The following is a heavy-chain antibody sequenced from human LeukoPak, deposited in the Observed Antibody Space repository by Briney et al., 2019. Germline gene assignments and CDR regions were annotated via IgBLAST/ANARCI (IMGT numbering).Heavy chain of an antibody. J-gene: IGHJ3*02. V-gene: IGHV1-69*04. CDR1: GGTSSSYA. CDR2: IIPILGIA. CDR3: ARFAPTTDAFDI. D-gene: IGHD1-7*01. Sequence: SVKVSCKASGGTSSSYAISWVRQAPGQGLEWMGRIIPILGIANYAQKFQGRVTITADKSTSTAYMELSSLRSEDTAVYYCARFAPTTDAFDIWGQGTMVTVSS.